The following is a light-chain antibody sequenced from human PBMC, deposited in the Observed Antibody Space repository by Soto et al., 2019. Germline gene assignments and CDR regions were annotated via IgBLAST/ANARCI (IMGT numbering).Light chain of an antibody. J-gene: IGKJ4*01. CDR2: EAT. CDR3: QQHINWPLT. CDR1: QTVSSS. V-gene: IGKV3-11*01. Sequence: EIVLTPSPATLSLSPVERATLSCRASQTVSSSLAWYQQKPGQAPRLLIYEATNRATGIPARFSGSGSGEDFTLTIIRLEPEALALYFCQQHINWPLTFGGGTKVDIK.